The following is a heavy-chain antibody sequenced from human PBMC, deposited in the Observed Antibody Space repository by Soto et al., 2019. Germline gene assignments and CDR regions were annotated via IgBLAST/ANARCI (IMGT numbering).Heavy chain of an antibody. CDR2: ISYDGNNK. J-gene: IGHJ6*02. Sequence: QVQLVESGGGVVQPGRSLRLSCAASGFTFSTYAMHWVRQAPGKGLEWVAVISYDGNNKYYADSVKGRFTISRDSSKNTLYLQMNSLRTEDTAVYYCARDLYGTGSMDVWGQGTTVTVSS. CDR1: GFTFSTYA. V-gene: IGHV3-30-3*01. D-gene: IGHD3-9*01. CDR3: ARDLYGTGSMDV.